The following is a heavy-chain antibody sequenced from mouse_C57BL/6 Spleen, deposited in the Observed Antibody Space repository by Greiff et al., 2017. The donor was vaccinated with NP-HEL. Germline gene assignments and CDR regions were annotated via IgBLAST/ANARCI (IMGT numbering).Heavy chain of an antibody. CDR2: INPGSGGT. CDR1: GYAFTNFL. J-gene: IGHJ4*01. Sequence: QVQLKQSGAELVRPGTSVKVSCKASGYAFTNFLLEWVKQRPGQGLEWIGVINPGSGGTNYNEKFKGKATLTADKSSSTAYMQLSSLTSEDSAVYFCARETAQASYAMDYWGQGTSVTVSS. CDR3: ARETAQASYAMDY. V-gene: IGHV1-54*01. D-gene: IGHD3-2*02.